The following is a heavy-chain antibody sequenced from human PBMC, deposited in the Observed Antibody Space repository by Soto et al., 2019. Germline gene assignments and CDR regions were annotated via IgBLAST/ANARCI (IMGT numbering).Heavy chain of an antibody. V-gene: IGHV4-59*01. D-gene: IGHD5-18*01. Sequence: SETLSLTCTVSGGPISSYYWSWIRQPPGKGLEWIGYIYYSGSTNYNPSLKSRVTISVDTSKNQFSLKLSSVTAADTAVYYCARVDTAMVTPDYWGQGTLVTVSS. CDR3: ARVDTAMVTPDY. J-gene: IGHJ4*02. CDR1: GGPISSYY. CDR2: IYYSGST.